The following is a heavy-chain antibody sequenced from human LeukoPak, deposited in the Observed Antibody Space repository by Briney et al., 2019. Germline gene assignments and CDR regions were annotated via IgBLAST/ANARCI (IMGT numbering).Heavy chain of an antibody. CDR3: ARIEAASVDY. J-gene: IGHJ4*02. D-gene: IGHD2-15*01. CDR2: ISWNSGNI. Sequence: GGSLRLSCAASGFTFDDYGMHWVRQAPGKGLEWVSGISWNSGNIGYADSVKGRFTISRDNAKKSLYLQMNSLRAEDTALYYCARIEAASVDYWGQGTLVTVSS. CDR1: GFTFDDYG. V-gene: IGHV3-9*01.